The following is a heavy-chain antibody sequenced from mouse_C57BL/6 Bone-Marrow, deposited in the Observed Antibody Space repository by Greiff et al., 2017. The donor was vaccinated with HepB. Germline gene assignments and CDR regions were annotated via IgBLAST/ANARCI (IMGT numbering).Heavy chain of an antibody. D-gene: IGHD2-3*01. V-gene: IGHV5-6*01. CDR3: ARRRMGFDY. CDR2: ISSGGSYT. Sequence: EVQRVESGGDLVKPGGYLKLSCAASGFTFSSYGMSWVRQTPDKRLEWVATISSGGSYTYYPDSVKGRFTISRDNAKNTLYLQMSSLKSEDTAMYYCARRRMGFDYWGQGTTLTVSS. CDR1: GFTFSSYG. J-gene: IGHJ2*01.